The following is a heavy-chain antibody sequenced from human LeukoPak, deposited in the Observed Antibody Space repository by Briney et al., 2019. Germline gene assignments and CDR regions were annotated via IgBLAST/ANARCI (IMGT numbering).Heavy chain of an antibody. CDR2: INSDGSEG. D-gene: IGHD3-9*01. V-gene: IGHV3-7*03. J-gene: IGHJ4*02. CDR1: GFTFSGFW. Sequence: GGSLRLSCAVSGFTFSGFWMSWSRQAPGKGLEWVASINSDGSEGYYADVVKGRFTISRDNAKNSLYLQINSLRAEDTAVYYCARGSTGGRYFDWLLSYWGQGTLVTVSS. CDR3: ARGSTGGRYFDWLLSY.